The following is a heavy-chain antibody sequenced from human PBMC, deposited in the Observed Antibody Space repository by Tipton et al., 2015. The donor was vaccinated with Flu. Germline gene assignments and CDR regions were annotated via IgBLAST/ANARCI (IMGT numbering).Heavy chain of an antibody. CDR3: ARRDFSNYVSEPKNWFDP. V-gene: IGHV4-38-2*02. Sequence: TLSLTCMVSGDSIRTDYYWGWIRQPPGGELEWIAIINHYGNTYYNPSLKSRVTMSVDRSRNQFSLKLASVTATDTAVYYCARRDFSNYVSEPKNWFDPWGHGTLVTVSS. CDR1: GDSIRTDYY. CDR2: INHYGNT. D-gene: IGHD4-11*01. J-gene: IGHJ5*02.